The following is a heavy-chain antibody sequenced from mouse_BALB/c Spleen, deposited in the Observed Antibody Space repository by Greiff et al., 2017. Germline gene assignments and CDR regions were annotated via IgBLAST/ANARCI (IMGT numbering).Heavy chain of an antibody. J-gene: IGHJ4*01. CDR2: ISYSGST. V-gene: IGHV3-2*02. Sequence: VQLQQSGPGLVKPSQSLSLTCTVTGYSITSDYAWNWIRQFPGNKLEWMGYISYSGSTSYNPSLKSRISITRDTSKNQFFLQLNSVTTEDTATYYCARHDYGYFAMDYWGQGTSVTVSS. D-gene: IGHD1-2*01. CDR1: GYSITSDYA. CDR3: ARHDYGYFAMDY.